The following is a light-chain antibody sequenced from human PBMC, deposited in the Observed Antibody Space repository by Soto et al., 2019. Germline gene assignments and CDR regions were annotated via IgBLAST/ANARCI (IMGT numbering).Light chain of an antibody. CDR1: SSNIGAGYD. CDR3: QSYDSSLSGWV. Sequence: QSVLTQPPSVSGVPGQRVTISCTESSSNIGAGYDVHWYQQLPGTAPKLLIYGNSNRPSGVPDRFSGSKSGTSASLAITGLQAEDEADYYCQSYDSSLSGWVFGGGTQLTVL. CDR2: GNS. J-gene: IGLJ3*02. V-gene: IGLV1-40*01.